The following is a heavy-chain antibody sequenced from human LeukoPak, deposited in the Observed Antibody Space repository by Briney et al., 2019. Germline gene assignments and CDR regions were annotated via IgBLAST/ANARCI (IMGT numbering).Heavy chain of an antibody. CDR2: IASDGSST. CDR3: AREEDYSNYGLDY. J-gene: IGHJ4*02. CDR1: GFTFSSYW. Sequence: PGGPLRLSCAASGFTFSSYWMNWVRQAPGKGLVWVSRIASDGSSTTYADSVKGRFSISRDNAKNTLYLQMNSLRVEDTAVYYCAREEDYSNYGLDYWGQGTLVTVSS. D-gene: IGHD4-11*01. V-gene: IGHV3-74*01.